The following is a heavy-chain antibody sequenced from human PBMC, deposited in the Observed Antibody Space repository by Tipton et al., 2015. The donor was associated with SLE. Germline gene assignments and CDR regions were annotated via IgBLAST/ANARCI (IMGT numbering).Heavy chain of an antibody. V-gene: IGHV1-2*06. D-gene: IGHD5-18*01. CDR1: GYTFTGYY. CDR2: LDPNSGGT. CDR3: ARVMDTWFAP. Sequence: QVQLVQSGAEVRKPGASVKVSCKASGYTFTGYYIHWVRQAPGQGLEWMGRLDPNSGGTNYAQKFQGRVTMTRDTSIGTAYMELRSLISEDTAVYYCARVMDTWFAPWGQGPLVPVSS. J-gene: IGHJ5*02.